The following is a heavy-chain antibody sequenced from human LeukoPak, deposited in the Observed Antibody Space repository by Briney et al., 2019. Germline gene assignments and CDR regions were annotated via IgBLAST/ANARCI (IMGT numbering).Heavy chain of an antibody. Sequence: ASVKVSCKTSGYTFTGSYVHWVRQAPGQGLEWMGRIDVNSGDTYLAQKFQGRVTLTRDTSISTDYLELSSLNSDDSAVYYGARYIGGSGWCWGQGALVTVSS. CDR2: IDVNSGDT. D-gene: IGHD3-16*01. CDR3: ARYIGGSGWC. CDR1: GYTFTGSY. V-gene: IGHV1-2*06. J-gene: IGHJ4*02.